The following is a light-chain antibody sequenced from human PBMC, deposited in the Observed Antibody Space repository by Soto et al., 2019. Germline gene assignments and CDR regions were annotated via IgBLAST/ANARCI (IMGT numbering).Light chain of an antibody. CDR3: AAWDYSLNGHV. J-gene: IGLJ1*01. CDR2: TTN. Sequence: QSVLTQLHSASGTPGQRVTISCSGSSSNIGTSSVHWFQQLPGTAPKLLISTTNQRPSGVPERFSGSKSGTSASLAISGLQSEDDADYYCAAWDYSLNGHVFGTGTKVTVL. CDR1: SSNIGTSS. V-gene: IGLV1-44*01.